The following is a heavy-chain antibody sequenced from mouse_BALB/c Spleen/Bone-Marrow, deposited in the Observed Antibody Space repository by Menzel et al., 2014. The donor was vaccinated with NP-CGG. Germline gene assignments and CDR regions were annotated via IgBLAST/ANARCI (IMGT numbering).Heavy chain of an antibody. V-gene: IGHV1-4*02. Sequence: QVQLQQSGAELARPGASVKMSCKAPGYTFTSYTIQWVKQRPGQGLEWIGYINPSSGYTDYNQKFKDKTTLTADKSSNTAYMQLTSLTSEDSAVYSCAREARTGAWFTYWGQGTLVTVSA. CDR1: GYTFTSYT. J-gene: IGHJ3*01. CDR2: INPSSGYT. D-gene: IGHD4-1*01. CDR3: AREARTGAWFTY.